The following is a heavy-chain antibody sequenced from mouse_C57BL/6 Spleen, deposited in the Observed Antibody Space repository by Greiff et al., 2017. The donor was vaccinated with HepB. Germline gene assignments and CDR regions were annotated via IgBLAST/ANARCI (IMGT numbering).Heavy chain of an antibody. Sequence: VQLQQPGAELVKPGASVKLSCKASGYTFTSYWMHWVKQRPGQGLEWIGMIHPNSGSTNYNEKFKSKATLTVDKSSSTAYMQLSSLTSEDSAVYYCARGNGRNGNYDYAMDYWGQGTSVTVSS. CDR3: ARGNGRNGNYDYAMDY. J-gene: IGHJ4*01. D-gene: IGHD2-1*01. CDR2: IHPNSGST. V-gene: IGHV1-64*01. CDR1: GYTFTSYW.